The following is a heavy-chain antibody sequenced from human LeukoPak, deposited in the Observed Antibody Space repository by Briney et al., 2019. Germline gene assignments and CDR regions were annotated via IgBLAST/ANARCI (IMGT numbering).Heavy chain of an antibody. D-gene: IGHD3-22*01. CDR3: ARVHLGIYYDGSPSPFDY. V-gene: IGHV1-18*01. J-gene: IGHJ4*02. CDR1: GYTFTSYA. CDR2: ISGYNGNT. Sequence: GASVKVSCKASGYTFTSYAVIWVRQVPGQGLEWMGWISGYNGNTKSSQSLQDRVIMTTDTSTRTAYMELRSLRPDDTAVYYCARVHLGIYYDGSPSPFDYWGQGTLVTVSS.